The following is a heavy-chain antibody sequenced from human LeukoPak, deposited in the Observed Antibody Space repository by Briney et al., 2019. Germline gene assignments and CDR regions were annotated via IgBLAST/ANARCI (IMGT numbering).Heavy chain of an antibody. Sequence: KNGESLKISCKGSGYKFTNYWIVWVRQMPGKGLEWMGIIYPDDSNTRYSPSFQGQVTISVDKSFSTAYLQWNSLKATDTAMYYCALQPGYCSSASCSHFDFWGQGTLVTVSS. J-gene: IGHJ4*02. V-gene: IGHV5-51*01. CDR1: GYKFTNYW. CDR3: ALQPGYCSSASCSHFDF. D-gene: IGHD2-2*01. CDR2: IYPDDSNT.